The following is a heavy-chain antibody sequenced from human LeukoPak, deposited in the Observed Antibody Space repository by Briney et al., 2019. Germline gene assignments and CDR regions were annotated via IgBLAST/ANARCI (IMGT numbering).Heavy chain of an antibody. CDR2: INHSGST. D-gene: IGHD1/OR15-1a*01. V-gene: IGHV4-34*01. CDR3: AKLGSQLEQRRDYYYGMDV. Sequence: SETLSLTCAVYGGSFSGYYWSWIRQPPGKGLEWIGEINHSGSTNYNPSLKSRVTISVDTSKNQFSLKLSSVTAADTAVYYCAKLGSQLEQRRDYYYGMDVWGQGTTVTVSS. CDR1: GGSFSGYY. J-gene: IGHJ6*02.